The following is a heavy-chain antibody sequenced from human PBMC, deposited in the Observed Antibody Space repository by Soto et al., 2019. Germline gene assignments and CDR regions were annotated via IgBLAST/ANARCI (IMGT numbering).Heavy chain of an antibody. D-gene: IGHD3-10*01. CDR3: VRASRVREAPPYYSYYIDV. V-gene: IGHV1-3*01. CDR1: GYTFTSYS. CDR2: VNAGDGNT. Sequence: ASVKASCKASGYTFTSYSMHWACQAPGQRTEWMGWVNAGDGNTNYPQVFEGRGTISRDTSASTAYMALSSLRSEDTAVYYCVRASRVREAPPYYSYYIDVGAKATT. J-gene: IGHJ6*03.